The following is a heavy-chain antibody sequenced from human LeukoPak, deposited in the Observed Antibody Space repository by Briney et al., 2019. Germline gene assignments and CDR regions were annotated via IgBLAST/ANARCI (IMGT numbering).Heavy chain of an antibody. D-gene: IGHD6-13*01. Sequence: GGSLRLSCAASGFTFSTYGIHWVRQAPGKGLEWVAVISNDGSNKYYADSVKGRFTISRDNSKNTVYLQMNSLRGEDMAVYYCAKSGIAAAGQRGYFDYWGQGTLVTVSS. V-gene: IGHV3-30*18. CDR3: AKSGIAAAGQRGYFDY. CDR2: ISNDGSNK. J-gene: IGHJ4*02. CDR1: GFTFSTYG.